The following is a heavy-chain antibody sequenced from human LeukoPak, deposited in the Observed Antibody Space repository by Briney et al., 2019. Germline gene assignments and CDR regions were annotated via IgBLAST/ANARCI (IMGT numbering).Heavy chain of an antibody. CDR2: IYYSGST. Sequence: SETLSLTCTVSGGSISSGSFYWTWIRQPPGKGLEWIGYIYYSGSTNYNPSLKSRVTISVDTSKNQFSLKLSSVTAADTAVYYCARASAEGNIFYYYYYYMDVWGKGTTVTVSS. CDR3: ARASAEGNIFYYYYYYMDV. V-gene: IGHV4-61*01. D-gene: IGHD2-21*01. J-gene: IGHJ6*03. CDR1: GGSISSGSFY.